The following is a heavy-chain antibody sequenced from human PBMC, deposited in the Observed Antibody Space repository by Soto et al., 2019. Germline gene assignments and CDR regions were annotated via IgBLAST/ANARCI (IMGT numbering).Heavy chain of an antibody. V-gene: IGHV3-7*01. CDR1: GFTFSIYW. CDR3: ARDKNWAFEY. J-gene: IGHJ4*02. Sequence: PGGSLRLSCAASGFTFSIYWISWVRQAPGKGLEWVANIKEDGSEKYYVDSVKGRFTISRDNAKYSVYLQMNSLRDEDMAVYYCARDKNWAFEYWGQGALVTVSS. CDR2: IKEDGSEK. D-gene: IGHD7-27*01.